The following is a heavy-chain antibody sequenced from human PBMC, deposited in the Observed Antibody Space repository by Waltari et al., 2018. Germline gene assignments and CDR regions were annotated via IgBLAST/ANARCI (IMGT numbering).Heavy chain of an antibody. V-gene: IGHV1-24*01. CDR3: ATIAVAGTGMFYFDY. Sequence: QVQLVQSGAEVKKPGASVKVSCNISGYTLTELSMHWVRQAPRKGLEWMGGFDPEDGETIYAQKFQGRVTMTEDTSTDTAYMELSSLRFEDTAVYYCATIAVAGTGMFYFDYWGQGTLVTVSS. CDR2: FDPEDGET. D-gene: IGHD6-19*01. J-gene: IGHJ4*02. CDR1: GYTLTELS.